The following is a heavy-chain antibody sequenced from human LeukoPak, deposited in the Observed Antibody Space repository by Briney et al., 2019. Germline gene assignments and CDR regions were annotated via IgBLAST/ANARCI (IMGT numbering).Heavy chain of an antibody. V-gene: IGHV5-51*01. CDR1: GYSFNTDW. J-gene: IGHJ4*02. CDR3: ARRGDYFDY. D-gene: IGHD3-10*01. CDR2: IYPGDSDT. Sequence: GESLKISCKASGYSFNTDWIGWVRQMPGKGLEWMGIIYPGDSDTRYSPSFQGQVTITADKSISTAYLQWSSLTASDTAIYYCARRGDYFDYWGQGTLVIVSS.